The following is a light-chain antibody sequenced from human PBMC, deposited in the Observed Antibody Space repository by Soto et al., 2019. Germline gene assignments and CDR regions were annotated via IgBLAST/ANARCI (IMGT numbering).Light chain of an antibody. CDR1: QSIRRW. CDR3: QHYNSDPWT. J-gene: IGKJ1*01. CDR2: DAS. Sequence: DIEMTQSPSTLSASVGDRVTITCRASQSIRRWFAWYQQRPGKAPKVLIYDASILESGVPARFSGSGSETQFSLTISRLQPEDSATYYCQHYNSDPWTFGQGTKVEIK. V-gene: IGKV1-5*01.